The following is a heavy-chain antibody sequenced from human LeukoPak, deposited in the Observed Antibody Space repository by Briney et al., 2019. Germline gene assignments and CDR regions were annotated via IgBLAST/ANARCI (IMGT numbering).Heavy chain of an antibody. CDR2: IIPIFGTA. J-gene: IGHJ3*02. V-gene: IGHV1-69*01. Sequence: SVKVSCKASGGTFSSYAISWVRQAPGQGLEWMGGIIPIFGTANYAQKFQGRVTITADESTSTAYMELSSLRSEDTAVYYCARALGYEIVLDAFDIWGQGTMVTVSS. CDR1: GGTFSSYA. CDR3: ARALGYEIVLDAFDI. D-gene: IGHD2/OR15-2a*01.